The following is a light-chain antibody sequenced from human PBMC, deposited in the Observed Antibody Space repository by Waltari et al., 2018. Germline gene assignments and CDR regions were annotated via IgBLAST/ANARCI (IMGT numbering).Light chain of an antibody. CDR1: RRVTSNY. J-gene: IGKJ5*01. CDR3: QQFGSSPFT. V-gene: IGKV3-20*01. Sequence: EIVLTQSPGTLSLSPGESATPSCRASRRVTSNYLAWYQQKPGQAPRLLIHGASSRATDIPDRFSGSGSGTDFTLTINRLEPEDFAVYYCQQFGSSPFTFGQGTRLEIK. CDR2: GAS.